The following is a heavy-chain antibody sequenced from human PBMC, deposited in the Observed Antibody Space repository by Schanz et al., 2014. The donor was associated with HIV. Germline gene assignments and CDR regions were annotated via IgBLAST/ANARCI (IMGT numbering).Heavy chain of an antibody. J-gene: IGHJ6*02. CDR1: GFTFDDYA. V-gene: IGHV3-9*01. CDR3: AKDRITGTAPPNYGLDV. D-gene: IGHD1-1*01. Sequence: VQLVESGGGLVQPGGSLRLSCAASGFTFDDYAMHWVRQVPGKGLEWVSGISWNSDYIGYVDSVKGRFTISRDNAENSLYLQMNSLRAEDTALYYCAKDRITGTAPPNYGLDVWGQGTTVTVSS. CDR2: ISWNSDYI.